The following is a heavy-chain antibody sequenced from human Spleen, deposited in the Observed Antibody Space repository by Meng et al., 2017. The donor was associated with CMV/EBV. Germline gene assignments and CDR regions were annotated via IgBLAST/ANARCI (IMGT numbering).Heavy chain of an antibody. Sequence: GESLKISCAASGFTFSSYSMNWVRQAPGKGLEWVSVITSTGSSTYFADAVKGRFTMSRDNSKNTLFLQMNSLRAEDTAVYYCAKGGAVILTAADYWGQGALVTVSS. V-gene: IGHV3-23*01. CDR3: AKGGAVILTAADY. J-gene: IGHJ4*02. CDR1: GFTFSSYS. CDR2: ITSTGSST. D-gene: IGHD2-21*01.